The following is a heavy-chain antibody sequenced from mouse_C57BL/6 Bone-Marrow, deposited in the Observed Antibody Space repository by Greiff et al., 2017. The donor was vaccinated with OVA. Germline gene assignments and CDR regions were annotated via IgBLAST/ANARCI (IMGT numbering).Heavy chain of an antibody. CDR2: IWSGRST. Sequence: QVQLKESGPGLVQPSQSLSITCTVSGFSLTSYGVHWVRQSPGKGLEWLGVIWSGRSTDYNAAFISRLSISKDNSKSQVFFKMNSLQADDTAIYYCARKGGIITTVVATDYAMDYWGQGTSVTVAS. V-gene: IGHV2-2*01. CDR1: GFSLTSYG. CDR3: ARKGGIITTVVATDYAMDY. D-gene: IGHD1-1*01. J-gene: IGHJ4*01.